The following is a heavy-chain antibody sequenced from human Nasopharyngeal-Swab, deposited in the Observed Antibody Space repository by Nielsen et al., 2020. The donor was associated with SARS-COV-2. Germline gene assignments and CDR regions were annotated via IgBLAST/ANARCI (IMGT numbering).Heavy chain of an antibody. Sequence: GGSLRLSCAASGFTVSSNYMSWVRQAPGKGLEWVGFIRSKAYGGTTEYAASVKGRFTISRDDSKSIAYLQMNSLKTEDTAVYYCTREGIVVVVAATDRFDYWGQGTLVTVSS. CDR2: IRSKAYGGTT. CDR3: TREGIVVVVAATDRFDY. CDR1: GFTVSSNY. J-gene: IGHJ4*02. V-gene: IGHV3-49*04. D-gene: IGHD2-15*01.